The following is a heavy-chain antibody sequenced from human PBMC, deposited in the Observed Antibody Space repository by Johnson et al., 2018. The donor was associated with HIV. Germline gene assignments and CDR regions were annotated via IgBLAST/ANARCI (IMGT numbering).Heavy chain of an antibody. V-gene: IGHV3-66*01. D-gene: IGHD2-2*01. Sequence: EVQLVESGGGVVRPGGSLRLSCAASGFTFHDYGMNWVRQTPGKGLEWVSVIYSGGKTYYADSVKGRFTISRDNSKNTLYLQMNSLRVEDTAVFYCARGGVVHDAFDMWGQGTMVTVSS. J-gene: IGHJ3*02. CDR3: ARGGVVHDAFDM. CDR1: GFTFHDYG. CDR2: IYSGGKT.